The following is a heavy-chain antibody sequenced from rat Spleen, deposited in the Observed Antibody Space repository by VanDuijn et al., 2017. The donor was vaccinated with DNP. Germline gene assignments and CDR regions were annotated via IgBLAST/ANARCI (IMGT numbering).Heavy chain of an antibody. J-gene: IGHJ1*01. V-gene: IGHV3-1*01. D-gene: IGHD1-4*01. CDR1: GYSITRTY. CDR3: ARRRLPYWYFDF. Sequence: EVQLQESGPGLVKPSQSLSLTCSVTGYSITRTYWGWIRKFPGNKMAWIGHINYSGITTYNPSLKSRISITRDTSKNQFFLQLRSVTTEDTATYYCARRRLPYWYFDFWGPGTMVTVSS. CDR2: INYSGIT.